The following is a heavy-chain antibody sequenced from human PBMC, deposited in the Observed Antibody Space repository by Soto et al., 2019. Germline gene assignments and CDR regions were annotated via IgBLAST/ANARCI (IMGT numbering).Heavy chain of an antibody. D-gene: IGHD2-2*03. J-gene: IGHJ4*02. CDR1: GGSISSYY. CDR3: AREAGYCSSTSCYGASYYFDY. V-gene: IGHV4-59*01. CDR2: IYYSGST. Sequence: KASETLSLTCTVSGGSISSYYWSWIRQPPGKGLEWIGYIYYSGSTNYNPSLKSRVTISVDTSKNQFSLKLSSVTAADTAVYYCAREAGYCSSTSCYGASYYFDYWGQGTLVTVSS.